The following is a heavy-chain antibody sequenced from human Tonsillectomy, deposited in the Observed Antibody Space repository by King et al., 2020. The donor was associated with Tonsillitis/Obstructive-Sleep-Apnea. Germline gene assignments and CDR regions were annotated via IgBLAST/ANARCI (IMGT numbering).Heavy chain of an antibody. J-gene: IGHJ4*02. CDR3: ARGEDEGKNFDY. CDR2: INHSGST. V-gene: IGHV4-34*01. D-gene: IGHD2-15*01. CDR1: GGSLGGHY. Sequence: VQLQQWGAGLLKPSETLSLTCAVYGGSLGGHYWSWIRQPPGKGLEWIGEINHSGSTNYNPSLKSRVTISVDTSKNQFSLKLSSVTAADTAVYYCARGEDEGKNFDYRGQGTLVTVSS.